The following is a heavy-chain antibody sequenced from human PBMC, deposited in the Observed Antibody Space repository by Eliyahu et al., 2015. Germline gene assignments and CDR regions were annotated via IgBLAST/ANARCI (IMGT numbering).Heavy chain of an antibody. D-gene: IGHD3-3*01. CDR2: ISIYKDNT. CDR1: GYSFTDYD. J-gene: IGHJ4*02. CDR3: ARDLGFWSGGLDF. V-gene: IGHV1-18*04. Sequence: QVQLVQSGGELKKPGASVKVSCKTSGYSFTDYDITWVRQAPGQGLAWLGWISIYKDNTXYQPQLVGRVSLTRDTSTNTAYLELTNLRSDDTAVYYCARDLGFWSGGLDFWGQGTLVRVS.